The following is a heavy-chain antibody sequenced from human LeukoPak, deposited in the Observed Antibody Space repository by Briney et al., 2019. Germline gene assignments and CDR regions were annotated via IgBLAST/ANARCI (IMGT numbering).Heavy chain of an antibody. CDR2: IYHSGST. Sequence: PSETLSLTCAVSGGSISSGGYSWSWIRQPPGKGLGWIGYIYHSGSTYYNPSLKSRVTISVDRSKNQFSLKLSSVTAADTTVYYCARGGSKRGSPATSIPFDYWGQGTLVTVSS. J-gene: IGHJ4*02. CDR3: ARGGSKRGSPATSIPFDY. CDR1: GGSISSGGYS. D-gene: IGHD3-10*01. V-gene: IGHV4-30-2*01.